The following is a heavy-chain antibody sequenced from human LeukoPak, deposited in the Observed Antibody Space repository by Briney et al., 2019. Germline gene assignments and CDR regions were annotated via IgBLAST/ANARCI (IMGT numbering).Heavy chain of an antibody. CDR1: GFTFSGYN. CDR3: ARGGEMATIGYYYYYYMDV. D-gene: IGHD5-24*01. V-gene: IGHV3-21*01. J-gene: IGHJ6*03. Sequence: GGSLRLSCAASGFTFSGYNLNWVRQAPGKGLEWVSSISSSSSYIYYADSVKGRFTIYRDNAKNALYLQMNSLRAEDTAVYYCARGGEMATIGYYYYYYMDVWGKGTTVTVSS. CDR2: ISSSSSYI.